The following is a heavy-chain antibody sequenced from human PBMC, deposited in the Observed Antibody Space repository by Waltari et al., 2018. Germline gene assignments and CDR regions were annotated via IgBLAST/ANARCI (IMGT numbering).Heavy chain of an antibody. J-gene: IGHJ4*02. CDR3: ARAPMSGAATGTFDF. CDR1: GYSITSGYY. V-gene: IGHV4-38-2*02. Sequence: QVQLQESGPGLVKPSENLSLTCTVSGYSITSGYYWGCIRTPPGKGLEWIGSIYHSGNTYYNPSLKGRLTISVDTSKNQFSLRLSSVTAADTAVYYCARAPMSGAATGTFDFWGLGSLVTVSP. D-gene: IGHD6-13*01. CDR2: IYHSGNT.